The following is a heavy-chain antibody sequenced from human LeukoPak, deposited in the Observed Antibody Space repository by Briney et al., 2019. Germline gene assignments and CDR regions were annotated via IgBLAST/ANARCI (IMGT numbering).Heavy chain of an antibody. J-gene: IGHJ4*02. CDR1: GFTFSSYS. CDR3: VGSNGWIWNY. CDR2: ISYNSGT. V-gene: IGHV3-48*04. D-gene: IGHD6-19*01. Sequence: GGSLRLSCAASGFTFSSYSMNWVRQAPGKGLEWLSYISYNSGTYYADSVKGRFTISRDNAKKSLFLQMNSLRAEDTAVYYCVGSNGWIWNYWGQGTLVTVSS.